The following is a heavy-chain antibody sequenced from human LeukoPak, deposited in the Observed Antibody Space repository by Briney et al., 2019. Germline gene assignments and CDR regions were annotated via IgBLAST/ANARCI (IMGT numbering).Heavy chain of an antibody. CDR3: ANYKELLLILVY. Sequence: GGSLRLSCAASGFTVSSNYMSWVRQAPGKGLEWVSVIYSGGSTYYADSVKGRFTISRDNSKNTLYLQMNSLRAEDTAVYYCANYKELLLILVYWGQGTLVTVSS. CDR2: IYSGGST. D-gene: IGHD1-26*01. CDR1: GFTVSSNY. V-gene: IGHV3-66*02. J-gene: IGHJ4*02.